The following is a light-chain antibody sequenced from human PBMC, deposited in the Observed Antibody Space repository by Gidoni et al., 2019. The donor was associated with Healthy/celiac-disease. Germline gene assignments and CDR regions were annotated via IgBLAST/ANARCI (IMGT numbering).Light chain of an antibody. J-gene: IGKJ1*01. CDR2: AAS. CDR1: QSISSY. V-gene: IGKV1-39*01. Sequence: DIQMTQSPSSLSASVGDRVTITCRVSQSISSYLNWYQQKPGKAPKLLIYAASSLQSGVPSRFSGSGSGTDFTLTISSLQPEDVATYYCQQSYRTRWTFGQGTKVDIK. CDR3: QQSYRTRWT.